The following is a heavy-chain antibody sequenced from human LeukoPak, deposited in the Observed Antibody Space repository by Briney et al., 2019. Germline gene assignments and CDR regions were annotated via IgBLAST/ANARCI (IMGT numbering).Heavy chain of an antibody. CDR2: ISSTGNYI. Sequence: GGSLRLSCAASGFTFSSYAMSWVRQAPGKGLEWVSSISSTGNYIYYADSVKGRFTISRDNAKNSLYLQMDSLRAEDTAVYYCARGNYYCGGDCYTAEYFQHWGQGILVTVSS. V-gene: IGHV3-21*01. CDR3: ARGNYYCGGDCYTAEYFQH. J-gene: IGHJ1*01. D-gene: IGHD2-21*02. CDR1: GFTFSSYA.